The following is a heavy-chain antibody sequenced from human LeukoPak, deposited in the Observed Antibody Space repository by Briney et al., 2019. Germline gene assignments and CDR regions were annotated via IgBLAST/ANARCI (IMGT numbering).Heavy chain of an antibody. CDR3: ARPNYDGSGYGFYY. D-gene: IGHD3-22*01. CDR2: IHYSGST. CDR1: GASISSGDYY. V-gene: IGHV4-31*03. J-gene: IGHJ4*02. Sequence: SETLSLTCTVSGASISSGDYYWSWIRQHPGKGLEWIGYIHYSGSTYYNPSLKSRVSKSIDTSKNQFSLKLSSVSAADTAVYYCARPNYDGSGYGFYYWGQGTLVTVSS.